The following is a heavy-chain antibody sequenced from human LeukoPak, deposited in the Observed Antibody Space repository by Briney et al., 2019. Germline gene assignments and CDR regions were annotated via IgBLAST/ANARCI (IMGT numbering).Heavy chain of an antibody. J-gene: IGHJ4*02. D-gene: IGHD2-8*02. CDR1: GYTFTSYG. Sequence: GASVKVSCRASGYTFTSYGINWVRRAPGQGLEWMGWMNPNSGNTGYAQKFQGRVTMTRNTSISTAYMELSSLRSEDTAVYYCARDLLDYDYWGQGTLVTVSS. CDR3: ARDLLDYDY. CDR2: MNPNSGNT. V-gene: IGHV1-8*01.